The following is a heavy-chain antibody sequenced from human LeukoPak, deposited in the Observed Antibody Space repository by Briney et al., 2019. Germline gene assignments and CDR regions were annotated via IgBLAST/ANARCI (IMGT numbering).Heavy chain of an antibody. Sequence: SETLSLTCTVSGGSISNSSYYWGWIRQTPWKGLEWIGSIYYTGSTYYNPSLKSRVTVSVVTSKKQFSLNLGSVTAADTGVYYCARRIVGATGFFDYWGQGTLVTVSS. CDR1: GGSISNSSYY. V-gene: IGHV4-39*01. J-gene: IGHJ4*02. CDR3: ARRIVGATGFFDY. CDR2: IYYTGST. D-gene: IGHD1-26*01.